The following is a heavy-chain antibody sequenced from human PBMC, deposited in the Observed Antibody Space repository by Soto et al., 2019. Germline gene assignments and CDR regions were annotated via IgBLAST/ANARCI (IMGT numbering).Heavy chain of an antibody. Sequence: QVQLVQSGAEVQKPGSSVKVSCKASGGTFSSYAISWVRQAPGQGLEWMGGIIPIFGTANYAQKFQGRVTITADESTSAAYMDLSSLRSEDTAVYYCARDRPALLLTYYGMDVWGQGTTVSGSS. CDR1: GGTFSSYA. J-gene: IGHJ6*02. CDR2: IIPIFGTA. D-gene: IGHD2-15*01. V-gene: IGHV1-69*01. CDR3: ARDRPALLLTYYGMDV.